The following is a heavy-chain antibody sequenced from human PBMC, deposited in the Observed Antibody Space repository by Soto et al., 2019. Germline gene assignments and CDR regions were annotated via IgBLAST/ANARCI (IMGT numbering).Heavy chain of an antibody. CDR3: TTAENYYDSSSFDY. CDR2: IKSKTDGGTT. D-gene: IGHD3-22*01. V-gene: IGHV3-15*01. J-gene: IGHJ4*02. Sequence: GGSLRLSCVASGFTFNNAWMNRVRQAPGKGLEWVGRIKSKTDGGTTDYAALVKGRFTISRDDSKTTLYLQMNGLKTEDTAVYYCTTAENYYDSSSFDYWGQGTLVTVSS. CDR1: GFTFNNAW.